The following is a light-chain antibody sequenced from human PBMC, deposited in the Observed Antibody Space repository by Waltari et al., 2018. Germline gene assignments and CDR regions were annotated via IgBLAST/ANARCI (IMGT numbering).Light chain of an antibody. CDR3: CSYAGSYTLV. J-gene: IGLJ2*01. CDR2: DVS. CDR1: SSDVGVYNY. V-gene: IGLV2-11*01. Sequence: QSALTQPRSVSGSPGQSVTISCTGTSSDVGVYNYVSWYQQHPGKPPKLMIYDVSQRPSGVPDRVSGSKSGNTASLTLSGLQAEDEADYYCCSYAGSYTLVFGGGTKLTVL.